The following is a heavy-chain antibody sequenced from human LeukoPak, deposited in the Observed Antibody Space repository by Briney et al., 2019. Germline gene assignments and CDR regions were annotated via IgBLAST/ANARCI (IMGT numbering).Heavy chain of an antibody. V-gene: IGHV1-46*01. J-gene: IGHJ6*02. Sequence: ASVKVSRKASGYNFISYYMHWVRQAPGQGLEWMGIINPSGGSTSYAQKFQDRVTMSRDTSTSTVYMELSSLKSEDTAEYYCAREDVVLVDAVRYYYYGMDVWGQGTTVTVSS. D-gene: IGHD2-8*01. CDR2: INPSGGST. CDR3: AREDVVLVDAVRYYYYGMDV. CDR1: GYNFISYY.